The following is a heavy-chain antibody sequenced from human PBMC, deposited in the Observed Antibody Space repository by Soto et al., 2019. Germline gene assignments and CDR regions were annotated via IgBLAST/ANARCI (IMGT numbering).Heavy chain of an antibody. V-gene: IGHV2-5*02. Sequence: QITLKESGPTLVKPTQTLTLTCTFSGFSLSTTTVGVGWIRQPPGKALECLALIYWDDDKRYNPSLRSRLTVTADTSKNQVVLTLTNMDPVDTATYYCGHIQDNLGSLDYWGQGTLVTVPS. CDR2: IYWDDDK. CDR1: GFSLSTTTVG. J-gene: IGHJ4*02. CDR3: GHIQDNLGSLDY. D-gene: IGHD3-10*01.